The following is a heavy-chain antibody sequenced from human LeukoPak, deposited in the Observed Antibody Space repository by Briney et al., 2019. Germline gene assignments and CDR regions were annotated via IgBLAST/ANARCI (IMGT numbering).Heavy chain of an antibody. CDR2: IKQDGSEK. D-gene: IGHD3-22*01. Sequence: PGGSLRLSCAASGFTFSSYWMNCVPQAPGKRLEWVANIKQDGSEKYYVHSVKGRFTISRDNAKTSLYLQMNSIRAEDTAVYCCARDPGFGYYDSTGYFDYWGQGTLVTVSS. CDR3: ARDPGFGYYDSTGYFDY. V-gene: IGHV3-7*01. CDR1: GFTFSSYW. J-gene: IGHJ4*02.